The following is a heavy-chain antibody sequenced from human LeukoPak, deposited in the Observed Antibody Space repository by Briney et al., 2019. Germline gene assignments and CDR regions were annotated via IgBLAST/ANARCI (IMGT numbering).Heavy chain of an antibody. CDR1: GFTFSNYA. Sequence: GGSLRLSCVASGFTFSNYAMNWVRQAPGKGLEWVSAISGSGGSTYYADSVKGRFTISRDNSKNTLYLQMNSLRAEDTAVYYYAKEIISVSGYWGQGTLVTVSS. V-gene: IGHV3-23*01. J-gene: IGHJ4*02. D-gene: IGHD3-16*01. CDR2: ISGSGGST. CDR3: AKEIISVSGY.